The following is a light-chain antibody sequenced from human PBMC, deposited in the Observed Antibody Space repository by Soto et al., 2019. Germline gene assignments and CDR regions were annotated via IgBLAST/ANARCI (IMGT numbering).Light chain of an antibody. CDR2: DVI. CDR1: SSDVGGYDY. J-gene: IGLJ1*01. V-gene: IGLV2-11*01. CDR3: CSYAGTYSYV. Sequence: QSALTQPRSVSGSPGQSVTLSCTGTSSDVGGYDYVSWYQHHPDKAPKLIIYDVIKRPSGVPDRFSGSKSGNTASLTISGLQAEDEADYYCCSYAGTYSYVFGSGTKLT.